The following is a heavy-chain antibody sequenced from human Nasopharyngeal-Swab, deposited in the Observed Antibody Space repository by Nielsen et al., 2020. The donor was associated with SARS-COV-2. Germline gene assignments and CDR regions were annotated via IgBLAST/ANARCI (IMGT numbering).Heavy chain of an antibody. J-gene: IGHJ4*02. V-gene: IGHV3-11*04. CDR1: GFTFSDYY. CDR2: ISGSGGTI. Sequence: GESLKISCAASGFTFSDYYMSWIRQAPGKGLEYISYISGSGGTIYYGDSMKGRFTISRDNAKNSLYLQMNSLRVEDTAVYYCARDRANWDFDYWGQGTLVTVSS. D-gene: IGHD7-27*01. CDR3: ARDRANWDFDY.